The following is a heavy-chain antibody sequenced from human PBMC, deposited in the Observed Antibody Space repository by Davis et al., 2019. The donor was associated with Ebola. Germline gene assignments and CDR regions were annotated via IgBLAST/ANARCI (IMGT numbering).Heavy chain of an antibody. J-gene: IGHJ6*02. CDR1: GYTFTKYA. V-gene: IGHV7-4-1*02. CDR3: ARDRPLDFFFGDYYGMDV. CDR2: INTNTGNP. D-gene: IGHD3-16*01. Sequence: ASVKVSCKASGYTFTKYAMNWVRQAPGQGLEWMGWINTNTGNPTYAQGFTGRFVFSLDTSVSTAYLQISSLKAEDTAVYYCARDRPLDFFFGDYYGMDVWGQGTTVTVSS.